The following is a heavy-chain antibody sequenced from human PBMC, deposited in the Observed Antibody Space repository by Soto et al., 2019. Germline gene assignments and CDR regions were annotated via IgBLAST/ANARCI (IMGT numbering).Heavy chain of an antibody. D-gene: IGHD6-13*01. Sequence: ASETLSLTCDVSGASISTNNWWSSVRQSPGQGLEWIAEVYHSGTTNSNPSLKSRVTISVDTSKNQFSLMLTSVTAADTAVYYCARQSTGYSVEVDYWGQGTLVTVSS. J-gene: IGHJ4*02. V-gene: IGHV4-4*02. CDR1: GASISTNNW. CDR3: ARQSTGYSVEVDY. CDR2: VYHSGTT.